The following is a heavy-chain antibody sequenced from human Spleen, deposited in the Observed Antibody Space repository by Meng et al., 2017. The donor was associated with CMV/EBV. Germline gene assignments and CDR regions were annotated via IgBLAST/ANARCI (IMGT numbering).Heavy chain of an antibody. CDR2: LSGNGDST. Sequence: ETLSLTCATSGFTFSSYVMNWVRQAPGKGLEWVSALSGNGDSTYYADSVKGRFTISRDNSKNTLYLQMDSLRVEDTAVYYCAKPARGLIAIFGVAPEYFDSWGQGTLVTVSS. J-gene: IGHJ4*02. CDR1: GFTFSSYV. V-gene: IGHV3-23*01. D-gene: IGHD3-3*01. CDR3: AKPARGLIAIFGVAPEYFDS.